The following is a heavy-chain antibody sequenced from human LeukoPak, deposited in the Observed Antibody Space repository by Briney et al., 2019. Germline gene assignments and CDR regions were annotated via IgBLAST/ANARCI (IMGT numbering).Heavy chain of an antibody. CDR2: ISGYTGNT. Sequence: SVRVSCKASGSTFSSSYGISWVRQAPAQGLEWMGWISGYTGNTNYGQKVQGRVTMTTDTSTSTAYMELTSLRSDDTAVYYCARFNDWDGTPDYWGQGTLVTVSS. V-gene: IGHV1-18*01. J-gene: IGHJ4*02. D-gene: IGHD1-1*01. CDR3: ARFNDWDGTPDY. CDR1: GSTFSSSYG.